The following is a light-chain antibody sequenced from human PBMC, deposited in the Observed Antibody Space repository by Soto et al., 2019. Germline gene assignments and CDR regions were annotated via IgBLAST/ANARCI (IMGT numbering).Light chain of an antibody. Sequence: EIVMTQSPATLSLSPLERSTLSFMASQSVSIDLAWYQQKPGQAPRLLIYGASSRATGIPDRFSGSGSGTEFTLTISSLQSEDFAVYYCQQYHDWPRTFGRGTKVDIK. V-gene: IGKV3D-15*01. CDR1: QSVSID. CDR3: QQYHDWPRT. J-gene: IGKJ1*01. CDR2: GAS.